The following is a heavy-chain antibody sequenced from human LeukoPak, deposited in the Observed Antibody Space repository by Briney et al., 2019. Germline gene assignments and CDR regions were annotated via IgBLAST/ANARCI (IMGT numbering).Heavy chain of an antibody. CDR3: SRRDGYNYDY. V-gene: IGHV3-21*04. Sequence: GGSLRLSCAASGFTFSSYSMNWVRQAPGKGLEWVSSISSSSSYIYYADSVKGRFTISRDNSKNTLYLQMNSLRAEDTAVYYCSRRDGYNYDYWGQGTLVTVSS. J-gene: IGHJ4*02. CDR2: ISSSSSYI. D-gene: IGHD5-24*01. CDR1: GFTFSSYS.